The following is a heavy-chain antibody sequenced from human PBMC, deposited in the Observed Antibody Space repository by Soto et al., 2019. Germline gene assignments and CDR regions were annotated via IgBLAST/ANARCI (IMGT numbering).Heavy chain of an antibody. CDR2: ISAYNGNT. CDR3: ARNLVYSSSSHPFDY. D-gene: IGHD6-6*01. J-gene: IGHJ4*02. Sequence: GASVKVSCKASGYTFTSYGIRWVRQAPGQGLEWMGWISAYNGNTDYAQKLQGRVTMTTDTSTSTAYMELRSLRSDDTAVYYCARNLVYSSSSHPFDYWGQGTLVTVSS. CDR1: GYTFTSYG. V-gene: IGHV1-18*01.